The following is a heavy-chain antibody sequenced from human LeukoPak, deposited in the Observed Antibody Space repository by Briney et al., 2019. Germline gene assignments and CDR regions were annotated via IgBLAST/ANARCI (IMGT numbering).Heavy chain of an antibody. V-gene: IGHV3-21*01. D-gene: IGHD6-6*01. Sequence: GGSLRLSCAASGFTSNSYSITWVRQAPGKGLEWLLCITSGSTNVYYADSVKGRFTFSRDNAKNSLFLQMNSLRAEDTAVYYCARGLSYSSSYPLGYWGQGTLVTVSS. CDR3: ARGLSYSSSYPLGY. J-gene: IGHJ4*02. CDR2: ITSGSTNV. CDR1: GFTSNSYS.